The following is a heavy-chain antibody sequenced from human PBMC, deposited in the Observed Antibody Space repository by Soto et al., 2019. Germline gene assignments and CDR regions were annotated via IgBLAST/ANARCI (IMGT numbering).Heavy chain of an antibody. V-gene: IGHV3-66*01. Sequence: EVQLVESGGGLVQPGGSLRLSCAASGFTVSSNYMSWVRQAPGKGLEWVSVIYSGGSTYYADSVKGRFTISRDNSKNTLYLQMNSLRAEDTAVYYCAREIYSSSSLFNYYYYNMDVWGKGTTVTVSS. D-gene: IGHD6-6*01. CDR1: GFTVSSNY. CDR2: IYSGGST. J-gene: IGHJ6*03. CDR3: AREIYSSSSLFNYYYYNMDV.